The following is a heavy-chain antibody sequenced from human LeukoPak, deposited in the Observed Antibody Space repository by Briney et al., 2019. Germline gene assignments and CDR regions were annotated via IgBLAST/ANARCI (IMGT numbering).Heavy chain of an antibody. V-gene: IGHV4-61*02. J-gene: IGHJ6*03. CDR2: IYTSGST. CDR1: GGSISSGSYY. Sequence: SETLSLTCTVSGGSISSGSYYWSWIRQPAGKGLEWIGRIYTSGSTNYNPSLKSRVTISVDTSKNQFSLKLSSVTAADTAVYYCARDGLKPIGDYYYYYMDVWGKGTTVTVSS. CDR3: ARDGLKPIGDYYYYYMDV. D-gene: IGHD3-16*01.